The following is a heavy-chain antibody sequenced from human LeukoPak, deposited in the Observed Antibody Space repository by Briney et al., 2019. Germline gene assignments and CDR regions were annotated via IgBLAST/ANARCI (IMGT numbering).Heavy chain of an antibody. CDR2: VWYDGSYK. V-gene: IGHV3-33*01. D-gene: IGHD3-22*01. J-gene: IGHJ3*02. CDR1: GFTFSSYG. Sequence: GGSLRLSCAASGFTFSSYGMHWVRQAPGKGLEWVANVWYDGSYKYYADSVKGRFTISRDNSKNTLYLQMNSLRAEETAVYYCARGRYYDSSGHGAFDIWGQGTMVTVSS. CDR3: ARGRYYDSSGHGAFDI.